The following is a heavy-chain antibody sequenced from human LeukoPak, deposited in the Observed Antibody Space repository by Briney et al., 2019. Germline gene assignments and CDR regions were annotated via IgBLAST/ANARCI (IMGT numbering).Heavy chain of an antibody. V-gene: IGHV1-69*04. CDR3: ATTNDGGGYQWGDFFDF. CDR1: GGTSNSHA. D-gene: IGHD3-22*01. Sequence: RASVKVSCKASGGTSNSHAISWVRQAPGQGLEWMGRIIPNLGTTNRAQSFQDRVTLTADKSTNTAYMELTSLTSDDTAVYYCATTNDGGGYQWGDFFDFWGQGTLVTVSS. CDR2: IIPNLGTT. J-gene: IGHJ4*02.